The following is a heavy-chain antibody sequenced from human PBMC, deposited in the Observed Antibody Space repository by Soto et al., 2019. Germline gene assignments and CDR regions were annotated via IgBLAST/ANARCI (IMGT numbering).Heavy chain of an antibody. CDR1: GFTFSSYA. V-gene: IGHV3-23*01. CDR3: AQPGYCSGGSCYP. J-gene: IGHJ5*02. Sequence: LRLSCAAPGFTFSSYAMSWVRQAPGKGLEWVSAISGSGGSTYYADSVKGRFTISRDNSKNTLYLQMNSLRAEDTAVYYCAQPGYCSGGSCYPWGQGTLVTVSS. CDR2: ISGSGGST. D-gene: IGHD2-15*01.